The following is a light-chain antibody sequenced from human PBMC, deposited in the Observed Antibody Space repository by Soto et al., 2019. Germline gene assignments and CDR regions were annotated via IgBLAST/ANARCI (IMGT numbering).Light chain of an antibody. CDR1: QDIGIA. V-gene: IGKV3-15*01. J-gene: IGKJ5*01. CDR3: QQYGDRPRT. CDR2: DAS. Sequence: VLSHSPATLAVSAGDRATLSCRASQDIGIAVAWYHQRSGQAPRLLIFDASIRVPTTPARFSGSVSGTEFTLTISSLESEDFAVYFCQQYGDRPRTFGQGTRLEIK.